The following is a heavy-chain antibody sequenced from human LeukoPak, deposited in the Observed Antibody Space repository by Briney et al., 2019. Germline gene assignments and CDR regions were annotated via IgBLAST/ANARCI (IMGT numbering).Heavy chain of an antibody. CDR2: ISSSGDST. Sequence: PGGSLRLSCAASGFTFSNFAMRWVRQAPGKGLEWVSGISSSGDSTYYADFVKGRFTVSRDNSKNTLYLQMSSLRAEDTAVYYCAKSRGGYYDSSGSPYWGQGTLVTVSS. D-gene: IGHD3-22*01. CDR3: AKSRGGYYDSSGSPY. V-gene: IGHV3-23*01. CDR1: GFTFSNFA. J-gene: IGHJ4*02.